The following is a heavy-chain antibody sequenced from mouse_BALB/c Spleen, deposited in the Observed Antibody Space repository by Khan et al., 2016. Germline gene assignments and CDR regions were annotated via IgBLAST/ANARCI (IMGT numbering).Heavy chain of an antibody. J-gene: IGHJ2*01. D-gene: IGHD1-1*01. V-gene: IGHV9-3*02. Sequence: QIQLVQSGPELKKPGETVKISCKASGYSFTNYGLNWVKQAPGKGLKWMGWINTNNGEPIYAEEFKGRFAFSLEISASTAYLQINNLKNEDTSTYFCANFGSSSYFYSWGPGTTLPVSS. CDR1: GYSFTNYG. CDR2: INTNNGEP. CDR3: ANFGSSSYFYS.